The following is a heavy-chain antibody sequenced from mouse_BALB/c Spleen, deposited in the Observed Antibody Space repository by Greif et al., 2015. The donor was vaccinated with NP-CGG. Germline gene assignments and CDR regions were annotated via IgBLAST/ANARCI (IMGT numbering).Heavy chain of an antibody. D-gene: IGHD3-1*01. V-gene: IGHV14-1*02. CDR2: IDPENGNT. CDR3: ARGLSPYYFDY. J-gene: IGHJ2*01. CDR1: GFNIKDYY. Sequence: EVKLQESGAELVRPGALVKLSCKASGFNIKDYYMHWVKQRPEQGLEWIGWIDPENGNTIYDPKFQGKASITADTSSNTAYLQLSSLTSEDTAVYYCARGLSPYYFDYWGQGTTLTVSS.